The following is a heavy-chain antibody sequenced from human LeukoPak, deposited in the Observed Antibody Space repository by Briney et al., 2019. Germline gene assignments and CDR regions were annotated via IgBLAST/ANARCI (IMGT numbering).Heavy chain of an antibody. CDR3: SKWGDYDVLTGYYDSDF. CDR2: ILGSGRSA. Sequence: PGGSLRLSCAASGFTFSSYVMHWVRQAPGKGLEWVSAILGSGRSAYYADSVKGRFTISRDNSKNSLFLQMNSLRVEDTALYYCSKWGDYDVLTGYYDSDFWGQGTLVTVSA. V-gene: IGHV3-23*01. CDR1: GFTFSSYV. D-gene: IGHD3-9*01. J-gene: IGHJ4*02.